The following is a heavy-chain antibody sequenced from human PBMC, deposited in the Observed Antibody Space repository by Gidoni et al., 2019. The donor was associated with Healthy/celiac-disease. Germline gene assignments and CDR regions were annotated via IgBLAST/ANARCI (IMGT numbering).Heavy chain of an antibody. CDR1: GYTFTSYS. Sequence: QVQLVQSGAEVKKPGASVKVSCKASGYTFTSYSMQWVRQAPGQRLEWMGWINAGNGNTKYSQKFQGRVTITRDTSASTAYMELSSLRSEDTAVYYCARVRIESSSGWPGAFDIWGQGTMVTVSS. CDR2: INAGNGNT. CDR3: ARVRIESSSGWPGAFDI. D-gene: IGHD6-19*01. J-gene: IGHJ3*02. V-gene: IGHV1-3*01.